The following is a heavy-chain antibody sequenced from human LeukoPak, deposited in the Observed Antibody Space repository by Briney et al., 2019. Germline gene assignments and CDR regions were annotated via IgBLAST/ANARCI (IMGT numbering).Heavy chain of an antibody. D-gene: IGHD3-3*01. J-gene: IGHJ6*03. Sequence: GSVKVSCKASGYTFTSYGISWVRQAPGQGLEWMGWISAYNGNTNYAQKLQGRVIMTTDTSTSTAYMELRSLRSDDTAVYYCARFLESGIYYYYYYMDVWGKGTTVTVSS. V-gene: IGHV1-18*01. CDR2: ISAYNGNT. CDR1: GYTFTSYG. CDR3: ARFLESGIYYYYYYMDV.